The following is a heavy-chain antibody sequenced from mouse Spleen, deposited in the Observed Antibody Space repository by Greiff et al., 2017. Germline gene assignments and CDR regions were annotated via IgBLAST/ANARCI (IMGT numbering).Heavy chain of an antibody. CDR3: GRSFSVGPSFAY. D-gene: IGHD1-1*01. V-gene: IGHV1-39*01. Sequence: VQLQQSGPELVKPGASVKISCKASGYSFTDYNMNWVKQSNGKSLEWIGVINPNYGSTSYNQKFKGKATLTVDQSSSTAYMQLNSLTSEDSAVYYSGRSFSVGPSFAYLGQGNLVTGPA. CDR1: GYSFTDYN. J-gene: IGHJ3*01. CDR2: INPNYGST.